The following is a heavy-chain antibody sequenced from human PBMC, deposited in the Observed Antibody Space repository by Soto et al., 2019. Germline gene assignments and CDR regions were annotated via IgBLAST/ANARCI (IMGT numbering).Heavy chain of an antibody. CDR1: GGSIISGGYSW. CDR2: INDDGTRT. J-gene: IGHJ4*02. CDR3: AKMGGFDF. D-gene: IGHD3-16*01. Sequence: CETLSLTCAVSGGSIISGGYSWRHWVRQVPGEGPEWVTRINDDGTRTDYADSAKGRFTISRDNAKDILYLQMNALRVDDTAVYYCAKMGGFDFWGQGAVVTVSS. V-gene: IGHV3-74*01.